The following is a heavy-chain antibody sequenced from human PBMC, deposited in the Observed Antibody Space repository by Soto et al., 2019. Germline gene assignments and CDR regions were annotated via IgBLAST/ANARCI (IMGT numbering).Heavy chain of an antibody. CDR1: GFTFSSYS. J-gene: IGHJ6*02. Sequence: GSLRLSCAASGFTFSSYSMNWVRQAPGKGLEWVSSISSSSSYIYYADSVKGRFTISRDNAKNSLYLQMNSLRAEDTAVYYCAIRHSSGYCPLGYYGMDVWGQGTTVTVSS. D-gene: IGHD3-22*01. V-gene: IGHV3-21*01. CDR3: AIRHSSGYCPLGYYGMDV. CDR2: ISSSSSYI.